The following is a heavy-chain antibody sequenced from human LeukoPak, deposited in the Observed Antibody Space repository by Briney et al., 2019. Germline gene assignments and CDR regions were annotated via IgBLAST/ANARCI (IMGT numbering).Heavy chain of an antibody. CDR3: ARDEDYYDSSGLVY. V-gene: IGHV1-2*02. D-gene: IGHD3-22*01. J-gene: IGHJ4*02. CDR2: INPNSGGT. CDR1: GYTFTGYY. Sequence: GASVKVSCKASGYTFTGYYMHWVRQAPGQGLEWMGWINPNSGGTNYAQKFQGRVTMTRDTSITTAYMELSRLRSDDTAVYYCARDEDYYDSSGLVYWGQGTLVTVSS.